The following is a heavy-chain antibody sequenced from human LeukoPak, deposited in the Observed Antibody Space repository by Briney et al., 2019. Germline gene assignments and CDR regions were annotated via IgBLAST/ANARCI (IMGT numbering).Heavy chain of an antibody. J-gene: IGHJ4*02. CDR3: ATLDNGYSGYDKVDY. CDR1: GYTLTELS. V-gene: IGHV1-24*01. D-gene: IGHD5-12*01. Sequence: ASVKVSCKVSGYTLTELSMHWVRQAPGKGLEWMGGFDPEDGETTYAQKFQGRVTMTEDTSTDTAYMELSSLRSEDTAVYYCATLDNGYSGYDKVDYWGQGTLVTVSS. CDR2: FDPEDGET.